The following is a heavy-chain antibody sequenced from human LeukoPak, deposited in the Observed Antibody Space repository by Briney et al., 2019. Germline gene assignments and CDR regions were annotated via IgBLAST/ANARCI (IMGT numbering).Heavy chain of an antibody. Sequence: ASVKVSCKASGYTFTTYYIHWVRQAPGQGLEWMGVINPSGGSTSLAQKFQARLTMARDTSTSTVYMELSGLSSEDTAVYYCAREIVVVPSAMGFDPWGQGTLVTVSS. J-gene: IGHJ5*02. CDR2: INPSGGST. D-gene: IGHD2-2*01. V-gene: IGHV1-46*01. CDR3: AREIVVVPSAMGFDP. CDR1: GYTFTTYY.